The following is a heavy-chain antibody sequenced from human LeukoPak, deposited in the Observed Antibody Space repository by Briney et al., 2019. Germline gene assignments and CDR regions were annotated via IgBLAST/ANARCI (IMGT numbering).Heavy chain of an antibody. CDR1: GFSLSTSGVG. J-gene: IGHJ5*02. Sequence: SGPTLVKPTQTLTLTCTFSGFSLSTSGVGVGWIRQPPGKALEWLALIYWDDDKRYSPSLKSRLTITKDTSKNQVVLTMTNMDPVDTATYYCAHSNIDLWFGEFTYTIANWFDPWGQGTLVTVSS. D-gene: IGHD3-10*01. V-gene: IGHV2-5*02. CDR2: IYWDDDK. CDR3: AHSNIDLWFGEFTYTIANWFDP.